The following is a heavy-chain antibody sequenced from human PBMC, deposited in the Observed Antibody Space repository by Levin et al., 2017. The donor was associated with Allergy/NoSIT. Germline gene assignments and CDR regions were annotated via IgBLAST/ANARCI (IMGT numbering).Heavy chain of an antibody. J-gene: IGHJ4*02. V-gene: IGHV3-23*01. CDR2: ISGSGGST. CDR3: AKEGPQYCSGGSCYSAY. CDR1: GFTFSSYA. Sequence: HPGGSLRLSCAASGFTFSSYAMSWVRQAPGKGLEWVSAISGSGGSTYYADSVKGRFTISRDNSKNTLYLQMNSLRAEDTAVYYCAKEGPQYCSGGSCYSAYWGQGTLVTVSS. D-gene: IGHD2-15*01.